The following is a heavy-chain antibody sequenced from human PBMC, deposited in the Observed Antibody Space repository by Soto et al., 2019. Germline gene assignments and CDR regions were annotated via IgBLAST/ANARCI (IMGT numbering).Heavy chain of an antibody. Sequence: SETLSLTCTVSGVSISSGDYYWSWIRQPPGKGLEWIGYIYYSGSTYYNPSLKSRVTISVDTSKNQFSLKLSSVTAADTAVYDCASGGVEMAINWAPWGQGPLVTVSS. V-gene: IGHV4-30-4*01. CDR1: GVSISSGDYY. J-gene: IGHJ5*02. CDR2: IYYSGST. CDR3: ASGGVEMAINWAP. D-gene: IGHD2-21*01.